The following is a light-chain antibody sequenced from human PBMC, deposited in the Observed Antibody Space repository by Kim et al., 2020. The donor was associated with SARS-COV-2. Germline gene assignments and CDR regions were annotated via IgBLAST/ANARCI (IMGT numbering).Light chain of an antibody. J-gene: IGLJ3*02. CDR2: GIN. Sequence: SSELTQDSVVSVALGQTVRITCQGDSLRSYSAGWHQQKPGQAPILVIYGINKRPPGIPDRFSGSSSGNTASLTIAGAQAEDEADYYCCSRDTSGSRVFGGGTQLTVL. V-gene: IGLV3-19*01. CDR3: CSRDTSGSRV. CDR1: SLRSYS.